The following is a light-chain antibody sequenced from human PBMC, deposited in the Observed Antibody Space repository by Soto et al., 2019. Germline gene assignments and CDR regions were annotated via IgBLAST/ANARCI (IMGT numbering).Light chain of an antibody. CDR3: QQYNNWPRT. CDR1: QSVASN. Sequence: EVVLTQSPGTLSLSPGERVTLSCRASQSVASNLAWYQQKPGQAPRLPIYGASTRATGIPARFSGSGSGTEFTLTISSLQSEDFAVYYCQQYNNWPRTFGQGTKV. V-gene: IGKV3-15*01. J-gene: IGKJ1*01. CDR2: GAS.